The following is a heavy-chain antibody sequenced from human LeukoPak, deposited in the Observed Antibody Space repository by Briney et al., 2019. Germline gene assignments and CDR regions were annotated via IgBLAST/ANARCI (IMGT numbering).Heavy chain of an antibody. CDR2: ISWNSGSI. J-gene: IGHJ6*02. CDR3: AKAMGGKTYYYDSSGLGHYYYYYGMDV. V-gene: IGHV3-9*01. D-gene: IGHD3-22*01. Sequence: GGSLRLSCAASGFTFDDYAMHWVRQAPGKGLEWASGISWNSGSIGYADSVKGRFTISRDNAKNSLYLQMNSLRAEDTALYYCAKAMGGKTYYYDSSGLGHYYYYYGMDVWGQGTTVTVSS. CDR1: GFTFDDYA.